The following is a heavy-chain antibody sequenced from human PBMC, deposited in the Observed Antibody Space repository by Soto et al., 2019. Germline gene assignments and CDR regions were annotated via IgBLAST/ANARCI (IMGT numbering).Heavy chain of an antibody. CDR2: IIPLFGTT. V-gene: IGHV1-69*01. CDR3: HIDVGSGELSVA. D-gene: IGHD3-10*01. J-gene: IGHJ6*02. Sequence: QVQLVQSGTEVKKPGSSAKVSCKASGGTFSNYVISWVRQAPGQGLEWMGGIIPLFGTTDYAKKFQGRIAITADESTTTVFMDLSSLRFEDTAVYFCHIDVGSGELSVAWGQGTTVIVSS. CDR1: GGTFSNYV.